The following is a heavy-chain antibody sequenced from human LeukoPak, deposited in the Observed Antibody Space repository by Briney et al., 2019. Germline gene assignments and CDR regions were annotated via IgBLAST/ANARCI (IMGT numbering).Heavy chain of an antibody. CDR1: GYTFTGYY. V-gene: IGHV1-2*02. D-gene: IGHD3-10*01. J-gene: IGHJ6*03. CDR2: INPNSGGT. Sequence: ASVKVSCTASGYTFTGYYMHWVRQAPGQGLEWMGWINPNSGGTNYAQKFQGRVTMTRDTSISTAYMELSRLRSDDTAVYYCARGADYGSGKFGRKEYYMDVWGKGTTVTISS. CDR3: ARGADYGSGKFGRKEYYMDV.